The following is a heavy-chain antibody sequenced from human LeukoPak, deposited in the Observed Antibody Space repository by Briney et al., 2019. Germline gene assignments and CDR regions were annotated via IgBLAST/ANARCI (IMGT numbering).Heavy chain of an antibody. D-gene: IGHD3-10*01. CDR2: INPNSGGT. V-gene: IGHV1-2*04. CDR3: AREKGQYYYGSGSHWAFDI. J-gene: IGHJ3*02. Sequence: TVKVSCKASGYTFTGYYMHWVRQAPGQGLEWMGWINPNSGGTNYAQKFQGWVTMTRDTSISTAYMELSRLRSDDTAVYYCAREKGQYYYGSGSHWAFDIWGQGTMVTVSS. CDR1: GYTFTGYY.